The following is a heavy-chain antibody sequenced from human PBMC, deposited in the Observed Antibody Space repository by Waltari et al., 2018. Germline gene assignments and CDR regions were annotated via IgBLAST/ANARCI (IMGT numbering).Heavy chain of an antibody. D-gene: IGHD3-22*01. CDR3: TREHATYYYDSSGYSPDY. V-gene: IGHV3-49*04. Sequence: EVQLVESGGGLVQPGRSLRLSCTASGFTFGDYAMSWVRQAPGKGLEWVGFIRSKAYGGTTEYAASVKGRFTISRDDSKSIAYLQMNSLKTEDTAVYYCTREHATYYYDSSGYSPDYWGQGTLVTVSS. CDR1: GFTFGDYA. J-gene: IGHJ4*02. CDR2: IRSKAYGGTT.